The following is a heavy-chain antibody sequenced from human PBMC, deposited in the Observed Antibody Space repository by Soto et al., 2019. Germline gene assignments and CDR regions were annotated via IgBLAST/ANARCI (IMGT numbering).Heavy chain of an antibody. CDR3: AGDPYYHVSAF. D-gene: IGHD3-10*02. CDR2: ISSGGTTM. V-gene: IGHV3-11*01. Sequence: QVQLVESGGGLVEPGGSLGLSCAASGFRFSDHYMTWIRQAPGKGLDWASKISSGGTTMYYADSVKGRFTVSRDNAQNSLYPQMNGLRAEDTAVYYCAGDPYYHVSAFWGQGTLLTVSS. CDR1: GFRFSDHY. J-gene: IGHJ4*02.